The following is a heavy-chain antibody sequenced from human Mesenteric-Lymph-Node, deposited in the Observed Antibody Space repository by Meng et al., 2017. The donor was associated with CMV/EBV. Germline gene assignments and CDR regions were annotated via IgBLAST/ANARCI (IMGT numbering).Heavy chain of an antibody. CDR1: GFIFSDYY. CDR3: ARDGRDSNPDH. D-gene: IGHD4-11*01. Sequence: GGSLRLSCAASGFIFSDYYMNWIRQAPGKGLEWVSYISSSGSSIYYADSVKGRFTISRDNAKNSLYLQMNSLRAEDTAVYYCARDGRDSNPDHWGQGTLVTVSS. J-gene: IGHJ4*02. CDR2: ISSSGSSI. V-gene: IGHV3-11*04.